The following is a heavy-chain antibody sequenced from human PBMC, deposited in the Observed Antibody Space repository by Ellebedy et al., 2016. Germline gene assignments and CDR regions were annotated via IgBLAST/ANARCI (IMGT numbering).Heavy chain of an antibody. CDR3: VRDGGTPGRDWYFDL. CDR2: ISSGSSYI. Sequence: GGSLRLSCAASGFTFISYSMNWVRQAPGKGLEWVSSISSGSSYIYYADSVKGRFTISRDNAKNSLYLQMNSLRAEDTAVYSCVRDGGTPGRDWYFDLWGRGTLVGVSS. V-gene: IGHV3-21*01. J-gene: IGHJ2*01. CDR1: GFTFISYS. D-gene: IGHD4-23*01.